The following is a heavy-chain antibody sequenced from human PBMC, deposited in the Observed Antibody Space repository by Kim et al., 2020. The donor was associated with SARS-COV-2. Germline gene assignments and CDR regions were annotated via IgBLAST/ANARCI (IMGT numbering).Heavy chain of an antibody. Sequence: SETLSLTCTVSGGSISSYYWSWIRQPPGKGLEWIGYIYYSGSTNYNPSLKSRVTISVDTSKNQFSLKLSSVTTADTAVYYCARGGYPGAFDIWGQGTMVT. CDR2: IYYSGST. D-gene: IGHD3-16*02. CDR1: GGSISSYY. V-gene: IGHV4-59*13. J-gene: IGHJ3*02. CDR3: ARGGYPGAFDI.